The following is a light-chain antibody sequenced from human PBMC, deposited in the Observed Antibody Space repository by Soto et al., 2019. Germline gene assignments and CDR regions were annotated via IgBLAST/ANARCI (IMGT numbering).Light chain of an antibody. CDR3: AAWDDSLNVVV. V-gene: IGLV1-44*01. CDR2: SNN. J-gene: IGLJ2*01. Sequence: QSVLTQPPSASGTPGQRVTISCSGSSSNIGSNTVNWYQQLPGTATKLLIYSNNQRPSGGPDRFSGSKSGTSASLAISGLQSEDEADYYCAAWDDSLNVVVFGGGTKVTVL. CDR1: SSNIGSNT.